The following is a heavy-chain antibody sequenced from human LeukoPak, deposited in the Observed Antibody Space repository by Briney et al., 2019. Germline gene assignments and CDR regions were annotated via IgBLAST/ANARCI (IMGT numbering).Heavy chain of an antibody. V-gene: IGHV3-21*01. CDR1: GFTFSSYS. D-gene: IGHD2-21*02. Sequence: GGSLRLSCAASGFTFSSYSMNWVRQAPGKGLEWVSSISSSSSYIYYADSVKGRFTISRDNAKNSLYLQMNSLRAEDTAVYYCARVRVVTAIHDAFDIWGQGTMLTVSS. CDR3: ARVRVVTAIHDAFDI. J-gene: IGHJ3*02. CDR2: ISSSSSYI.